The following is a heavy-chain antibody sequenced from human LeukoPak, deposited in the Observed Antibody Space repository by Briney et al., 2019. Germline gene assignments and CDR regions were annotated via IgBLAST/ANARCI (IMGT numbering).Heavy chain of an antibody. Sequence: GGSLRLSCAASGFTFSSYGMHWVRQAPGKGLEWVAVIRYDGSNNYYADSVKGRSTISRDNSKNTLYLQMSSLRAEDTAGYYCARDDRSSWYEDTYYYYGMGVRGQGTTVTVPS. CDR1: GFTFSSYG. CDR2: IRYDGSNN. V-gene: IGHV3-33*01. J-gene: IGHJ6*02. CDR3: ARDDRSSWYEDTYYYYGMGV. D-gene: IGHD6-13*01.